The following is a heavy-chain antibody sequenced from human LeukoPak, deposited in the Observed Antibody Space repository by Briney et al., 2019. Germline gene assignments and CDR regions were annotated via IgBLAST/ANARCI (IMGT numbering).Heavy chain of an antibody. Sequence: SETLSLTCAVSGGSISSSNWWSWVRQPPGKGLEWIGEINHSGSTNYNPSLKSRVTISVDTSKNQFSLKLSSVTAADTAVYYCARGLEYYDFWSGYYDYRGQGTLVTVSS. V-gene: IGHV4-4*02. CDR2: INHSGST. D-gene: IGHD3-3*01. CDR1: GGSISSSNW. CDR3: ARGLEYYDFWSGYYDY. J-gene: IGHJ4*02.